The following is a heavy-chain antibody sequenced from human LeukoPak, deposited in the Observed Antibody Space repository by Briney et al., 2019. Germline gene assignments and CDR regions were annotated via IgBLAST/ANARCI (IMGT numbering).Heavy chain of an antibody. CDR1: GGSFSGYY. D-gene: IGHD2-21*01. CDR3: ARHRFASPLDS. J-gene: IGHJ4*02. CDR2: INHSGST. Sequence: PSETLSLTCAVYGGSFSGYYWSWIRQPPGKELEWIGEINHSGSTNYNPSLKSRVSISLDTSKDQISLKLSSVTAADTAVYYCARHRFASPLDSWGQGTLVTVSS. V-gene: IGHV4-34*01.